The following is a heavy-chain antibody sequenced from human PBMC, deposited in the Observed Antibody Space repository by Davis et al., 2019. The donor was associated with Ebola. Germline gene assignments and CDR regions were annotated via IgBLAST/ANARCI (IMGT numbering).Heavy chain of an antibody. CDR1: GFTFSSYW. CDR3: ARGWAAPDY. D-gene: IGHD1-26*01. Sequence: GESLKISCAASGFTFSSYWMHWVRQAPGKGLVWVSRINSDGSSTYYADSVKGRFTISRDNAKNSLYLQMNSLRAEDTAVYYCARGWAAPDYWGQGTLVTVSS. CDR2: INSDGSST. V-gene: IGHV3-74*01. J-gene: IGHJ4*02.